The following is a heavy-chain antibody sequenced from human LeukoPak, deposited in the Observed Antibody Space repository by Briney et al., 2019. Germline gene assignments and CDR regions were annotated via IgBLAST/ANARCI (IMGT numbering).Heavy chain of an antibody. J-gene: IGHJ4*02. CDR2: IRYDGSNK. V-gene: IGHV3-30*02. CDR1: GFTFSSYG. CDR3: AKDHGSSDWYYFDY. D-gene: IGHD6-13*01. Sequence: QAGGSLRLSCAASGFTFSSYGMHWVRQAPGKGLEWVAFIRYDGSNKYYADSVKGRFTISRDNSKNTLYLQMNTLRADDTAVYYCAKDHGSSDWYYFDYWGQGTLVTVSS.